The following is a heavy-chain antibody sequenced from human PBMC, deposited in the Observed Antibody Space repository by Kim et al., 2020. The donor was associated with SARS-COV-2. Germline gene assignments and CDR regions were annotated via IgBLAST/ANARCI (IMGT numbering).Heavy chain of an antibody. J-gene: IGHJ3*02. V-gene: IGHV4-59*13. CDR2: IYYSGST. CDR3: ARAGGLWDDAFDI. CDR1: GGSISSYY. Sequence: SETLSLTCTVSGGSISSYYWSWIRQPPGKGLEWIGYIYYSGSTNYNPSLKSRVTISVDTSKNQFSLKLSSVTAADTAVYYCARAGGLWDDAFDIWGQGTMVTVSS. D-gene: IGHD2-21*01.